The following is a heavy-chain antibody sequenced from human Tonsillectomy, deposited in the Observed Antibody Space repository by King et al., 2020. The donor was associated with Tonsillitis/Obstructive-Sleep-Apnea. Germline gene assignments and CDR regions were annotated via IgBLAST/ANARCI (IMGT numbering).Heavy chain of an antibody. CDR1: GFTFSSSA. J-gene: IGHJ4*02. CDR2: SSASGDTT. D-gene: IGHD2-2*02. Sequence: VQLVESGGGLVQPGGSLILSCSASGFTFSSSASSWVRQAPGMGLQWFSSSSASGDTTHYLDAVRGRFTSSRDNSLSPSFLQINSLRAEDTAIYYCAKEAHCSSSSCYIGDYWGQGTLVTVSS. V-gene: IGHV3-23*04. CDR3: AKEAHCSSSSCYIGDY.